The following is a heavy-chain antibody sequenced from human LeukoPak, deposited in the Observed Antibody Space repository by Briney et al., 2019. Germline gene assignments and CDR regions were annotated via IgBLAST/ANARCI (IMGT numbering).Heavy chain of an antibody. CDR3: ARGPELPGWVVGDY. V-gene: IGHV4-34*01. CDR1: GGSFSGYY. J-gene: IGHJ4*02. Sequence: SETLSLTCAVYGGSFSGYYWSWIRQPPGKGLEWIGEINHSGSTNYNPSLKSRVTISVDTSKNQFSLKLSSVTAADTAVYYCARGPELPGWVVGDYWGQGTLVTVSS. CDR2: INHSGST. D-gene: IGHD2-2*01.